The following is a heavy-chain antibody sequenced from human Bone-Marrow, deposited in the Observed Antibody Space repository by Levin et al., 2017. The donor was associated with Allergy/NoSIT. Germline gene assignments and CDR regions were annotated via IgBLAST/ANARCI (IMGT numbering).Heavy chain of an antibody. J-gene: IGHJ4*02. V-gene: IGHV1-2*02. Sequence: GESLKISCKASGYTFTYYYLHWVRQAPGQGPEWMGWINPTSGDTKYPQKFQGRVTMTRDKSTTTVFMELSRLTSDDTAVYYCVRDTSGAYYRDDSYFDYWGQGTLVTVSS. CDR3: VRDTSGAYYRDDSYFDY. D-gene: IGHD1-26*01. CDR1: GYTFTYYY. CDR2: INPTSGDT.